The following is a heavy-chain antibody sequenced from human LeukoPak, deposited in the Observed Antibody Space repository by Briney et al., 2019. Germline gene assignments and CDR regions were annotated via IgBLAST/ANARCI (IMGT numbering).Heavy chain of an antibody. CDR3: ARGDGRGVPLYYFDY. CDR1: GGSISGYY. D-gene: IGHD3-10*01. V-gene: IGHV4-4*07. J-gene: IGHJ4*02. CDR2: IYTSGTT. Sequence: SETLSLTCTVSGGSISGYYWSWIRQPAGKGLEWIGRIYTSGTTHDNPSLKSRVTISVDTSKNQFSLKLSSVTAADTAVYYCARGDGRGVPLYYFDYWGQGILVTVSS.